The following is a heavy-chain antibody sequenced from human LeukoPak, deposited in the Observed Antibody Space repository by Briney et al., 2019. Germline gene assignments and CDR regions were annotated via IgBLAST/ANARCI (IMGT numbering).Heavy chain of an antibody. D-gene: IGHD2-2*03. CDR1: GGTISSRSCN. CDR3: ARLDYNSYSMGV. CDR2: IRYSGTT. J-gene: IGHJ6*02. V-gene: IGHV4-39*01. Sequence: SETLSLTCTVSGGTISSRSCNCRWIRQPPGKGLEWIGSIRYSGTTYYNPSLKSRVTISVEKSKNRFALKLSVMTPADTVLYYCARLDYNSYSMGVWGQGTTVTVSS.